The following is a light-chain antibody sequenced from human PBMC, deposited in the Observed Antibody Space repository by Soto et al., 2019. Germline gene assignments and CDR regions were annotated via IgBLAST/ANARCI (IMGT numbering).Light chain of an antibody. CDR2: AAS. CDR1: ESISSSY. V-gene: IGKV3-20*01. Sequence: EIVLTQSPGTLSLSPGEGATLSCRASESISSSYLAWYQQRPGQSPRLLIYAASSRAAGIPDRFSGSGSGADFTLTIIRLEPEDFAVYYCQLYGGSHMFSFGQGNKLQIK. CDR3: QLYGGSHMFS. J-gene: IGKJ2*01.